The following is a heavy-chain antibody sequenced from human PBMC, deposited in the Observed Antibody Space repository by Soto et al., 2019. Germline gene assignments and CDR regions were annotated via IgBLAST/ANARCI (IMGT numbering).Heavy chain of an antibody. J-gene: IGHJ1*01. CDR1: GVSLSTSGVG. V-gene: IGHV2-5*02. D-gene: IGHD3-10*01. CDR2: IYWDDVK. CDR3: AVTEGFGDDLQH. Sequence: QITLKESGLPLVKPTQTLTLTCTFSGVSLSTSGVGVGWIRQPPGKALEWLAVIYWDDVKWYTPSLKSRVPLTKDPSKNQVVLTMTNMDPVDTATYYCAVTEGFGDDLQHWGQGSLVTVSS.